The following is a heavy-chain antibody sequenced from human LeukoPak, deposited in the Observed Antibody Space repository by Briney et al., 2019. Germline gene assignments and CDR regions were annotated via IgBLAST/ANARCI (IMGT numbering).Heavy chain of an antibody. Sequence: ASVKVSCKASGYTFTGYYMHWVRQAPGQGLEWMGWISAYNGNTNYAQKLQGRVTMTTDTSTSTAYMELRSLRSDDTAVYYCARTPSTSETAAGSFDYWGQGTLVTVSS. J-gene: IGHJ4*02. CDR3: ARTPSTSETAAGSFDY. V-gene: IGHV1-18*04. CDR1: GYTFTGYY. CDR2: ISAYNGNT. D-gene: IGHD6-13*01.